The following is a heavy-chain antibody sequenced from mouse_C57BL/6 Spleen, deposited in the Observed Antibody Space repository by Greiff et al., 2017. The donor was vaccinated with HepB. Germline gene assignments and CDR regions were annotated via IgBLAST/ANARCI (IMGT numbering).Heavy chain of an antibody. CDR1: GFTFSSYA. V-gene: IGHV5-4*01. J-gene: IGHJ3*01. CDR3: AREGERGAWFAY. Sequence: EVHLVESGGGLVKPGGSLKLSCAASGFTFSSYAMSWVRQTPEKRLEWVATISDGGSYTYYPDNVKGRFTISRDNAKNNLYLQMSHLKSEDTAMYYCAREGERGAWFAYWGQGTLVTVSA. CDR2: ISDGGSYT.